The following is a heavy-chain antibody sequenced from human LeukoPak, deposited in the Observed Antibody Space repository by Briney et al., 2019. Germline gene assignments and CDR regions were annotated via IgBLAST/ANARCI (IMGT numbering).Heavy chain of an antibody. CDR2: IKRDGSEK. D-gene: IGHD2-15*01. Sequence: GGSLRLSCAASGFIFSSYWMSWVRQAPGKGLEWEANIKRDGSEKYYVDSVKGRFTISRDNAKNSLYLQMNRLRADDTAVYYCVRDGGNGGDYWGQGTVVTVSS. J-gene: IGHJ4*02. CDR3: VRDGGNGGDY. V-gene: IGHV3-7*01. CDR1: GFIFSSYW.